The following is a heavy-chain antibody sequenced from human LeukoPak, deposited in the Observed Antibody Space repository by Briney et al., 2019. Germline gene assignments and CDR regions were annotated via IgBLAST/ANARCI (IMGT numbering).Heavy chain of an antibody. V-gene: IGHV4-61*02. D-gene: IGHD2-15*01. CDR1: GGSVGSAGYY. CDR3: ARDYCSGGSCYLSPDAFDI. CDR2: IYTSGST. J-gene: IGHJ3*02. Sequence: SETLSLTCTVSGGSVGSAGYYWSWIRQPAGKGLEWIGRIYTSGSTNYNPSLKSRVTMSVDTSKNQFSLKLSSVTAADTAVYYCARDYCSGGSCYLSPDAFDIWGQGTMVTVSS.